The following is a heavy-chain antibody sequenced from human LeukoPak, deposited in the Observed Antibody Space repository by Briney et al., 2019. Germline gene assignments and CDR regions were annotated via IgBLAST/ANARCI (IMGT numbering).Heavy chain of an antibody. V-gene: IGHV3-30*04. D-gene: IGHD3-9*01. CDR1: GFTFSSFA. Sequence: GGSLRLSCAASGFTFSSFAMHWVRQAPGKGLEWVAVISYDGSNKYYADSVKGRFTISRDNSKNTLYLQMNSLRAEDTAVYYCAKGLLRYFDWLLSDWGQGTLVTVSS. CDR2: ISYDGSNK. CDR3: AKGLLRYFDWLLSD. J-gene: IGHJ4*02.